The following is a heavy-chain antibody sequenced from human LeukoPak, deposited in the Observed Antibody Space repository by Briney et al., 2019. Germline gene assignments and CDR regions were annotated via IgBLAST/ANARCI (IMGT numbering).Heavy chain of an antibody. CDR2: IYHNGST. D-gene: IGHD6-19*01. CDR3: ARAGGGAVAGLSYYYYYMDV. J-gene: IGHJ6*03. V-gene: IGHV4-38-2*01. CDR1: GYSISSGYY. Sequence: SETLSLTCAVSGYSISSGYYWGWIRQPPGKGLEWIGSIYHNGSTYYNPSLKSRVTISVDTSKNQFSLKLSFVTAADTAVYYCARAGGGAVAGLSYYYYYMDVWGKGTTVTVSS.